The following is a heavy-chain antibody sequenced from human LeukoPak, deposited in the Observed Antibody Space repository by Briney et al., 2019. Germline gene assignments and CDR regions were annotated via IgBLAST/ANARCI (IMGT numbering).Heavy chain of an antibody. D-gene: IGHD6-6*01. Sequence: GGSLRLSCAASGFTFSSYAMHWVRQAPGKGLEWVAVISYDGSNKYYADSVKGRFTISRDNSKNTLYLQMNSLRAEDTAVYYCAREGGSSGAFGYWGQGTLVTVSS. V-gene: IGHV3-30-3*01. J-gene: IGHJ4*02. CDR1: GFTFSSYA. CDR3: AREGGSSGAFGY. CDR2: ISYDGSNK.